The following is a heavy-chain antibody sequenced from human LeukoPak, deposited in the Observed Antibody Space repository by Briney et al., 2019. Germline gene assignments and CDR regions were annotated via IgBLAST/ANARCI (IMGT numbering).Heavy chain of an antibody. CDR3: ARNGVYVWGSYRYTLTRFDY. Sequence: PSETLSLTCTVSGASISSTPSYWGWIRQPPGKGPEWIGSIYYTGTTYYNPSLKSRVTISVDTSKNQFSLKLSSVTAADTAVYYCARNGVYVWGSYRYTLTRFDYWGQGTLVTVSS. D-gene: IGHD3-16*02. CDR2: IYYTGTT. J-gene: IGHJ4*02. CDR1: GASISSTPSY. V-gene: IGHV4-39*07.